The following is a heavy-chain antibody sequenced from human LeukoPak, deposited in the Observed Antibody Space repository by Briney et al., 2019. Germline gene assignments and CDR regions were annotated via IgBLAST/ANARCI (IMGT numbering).Heavy chain of an antibody. Sequence: GSLRLSCAASGFTVSSNYMSWVRQAPGKGLEWVSVIYSGGSTYYTDSVKGRFTISRDNSKNTLYLQMNSLRAEDTAVYSCVRDDDSPDPGLDYWGQGPLVTVSS. J-gene: IGHJ4*02. D-gene: IGHD3-22*01. CDR2: IYSGGST. CDR3: VRDDDSPDPGLDY. CDR1: GFTVSSNY. V-gene: IGHV3-53*01.